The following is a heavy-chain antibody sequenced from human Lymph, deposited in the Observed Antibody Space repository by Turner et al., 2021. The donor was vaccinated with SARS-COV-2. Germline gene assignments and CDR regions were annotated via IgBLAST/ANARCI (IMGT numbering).Heavy chain of an antibody. D-gene: IGHD4-17*01. CDR3: ARDTRGDYSYYYDGMDV. CDR1: GYIFTGYY. CDR2: INPNGGGT. Sequence: QVQLVQSGAEVKRPGASVKVSCKSSGYIFTGYYMHWVRQAPGQGLEWMGWINPNGGGTNYAQKFQGRVTMTRETSISTAYMEVSRLRSDDTAVYYCARDTRGDYSYYYDGMDVWGQGTTVTVSS. V-gene: IGHV1-2*02. J-gene: IGHJ6*02.